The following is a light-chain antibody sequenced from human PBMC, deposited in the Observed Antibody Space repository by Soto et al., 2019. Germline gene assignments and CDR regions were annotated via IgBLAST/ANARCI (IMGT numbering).Light chain of an antibody. Sequence: EIVLTQSPATLSLSPGERATLSCRASQGVSSYLAWYQQKPGQAPRLLIYDASSRATGIPARFSGSGSGTDFTLTISSLEPEDFAVYYCQQRKTFGQGTK. CDR2: DAS. J-gene: IGKJ1*01. V-gene: IGKV3-11*01. CDR3: QQRKT. CDR1: QGVSSY.